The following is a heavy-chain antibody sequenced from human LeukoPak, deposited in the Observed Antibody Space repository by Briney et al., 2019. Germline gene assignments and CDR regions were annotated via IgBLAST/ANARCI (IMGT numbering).Heavy chain of an antibody. CDR3: ARGESSSWSPYYYYYGMDV. V-gene: IGHV4-34*01. D-gene: IGHD6-13*01. Sequence: SGTLSLTCAVYGGSFSGYYWSWIRQPPGKGLEWIGEINHSGSTNYNPSLKSRVTISVDTSKNQFSLKLSSVTAADTAVYYCARGESSSWSPYYYYYGMDVWGKGTTVTVSS. J-gene: IGHJ6*04. CDR1: GGSFSGYY. CDR2: INHSGST.